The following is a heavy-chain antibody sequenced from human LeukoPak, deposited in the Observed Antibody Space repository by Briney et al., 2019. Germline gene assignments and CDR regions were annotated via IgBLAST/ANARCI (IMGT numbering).Heavy chain of an antibody. V-gene: IGHV4-4*07. CDR1: VGSISSYY. CDR2: IYTSGST. J-gene: IGHJ5*02. Sequence: PSETLSLTCTVSVGSISSYYWSWIRQPAGKGLEWIGRIYTSGSTNYNPSLRSRVTISVDTSKNQFSLKLSSVTAADTAVYYCARAPDLRPLYYDSSWFDPWGQGTLVTVSS. CDR3: ARAPDLRPLYYDSSWFDP. D-gene: IGHD3-22*01.